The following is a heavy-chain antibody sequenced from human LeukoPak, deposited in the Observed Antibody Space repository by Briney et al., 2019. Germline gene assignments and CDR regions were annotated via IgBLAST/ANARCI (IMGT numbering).Heavy chain of an antibody. J-gene: IGHJ4*02. CDR3: ARGRDAYKTGF. V-gene: IGHV4-59*02. CDR1: GFTVNRTY. Sequence: GSLGLSCAASGFTVNRTYMSWIRQPPGKGLEWIGYIYDSGSTNYNPSLKSRVTMSVDTSKNQFSLKLTSVTAADTAVYYCARGRDAYKTGFWGQGTLVTVSS. CDR2: IYDSGST. D-gene: IGHD5-24*01.